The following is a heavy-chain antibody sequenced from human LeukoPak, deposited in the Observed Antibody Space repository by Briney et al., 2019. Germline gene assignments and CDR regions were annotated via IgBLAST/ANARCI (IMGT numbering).Heavy chain of an antibody. Sequence: GRSLRLSCAASGFTFDDYAMHWVRQVPGKGLEWVSSINWNRGTIAYADSVKGRLTISRDNAKNSLYLQMNSLRTEDTAFYYCAKGIGYGDYGFYDAFDMWGQGTMVTVSS. D-gene: IGHD4-17*01. V-gene: IGHV3-9*01. CDR1: GFTFDDYA. CDR3: AKGIGYGDYGFYDAFDM. J-gene: IGHJ3*02. CDR2: INWNRGTI.